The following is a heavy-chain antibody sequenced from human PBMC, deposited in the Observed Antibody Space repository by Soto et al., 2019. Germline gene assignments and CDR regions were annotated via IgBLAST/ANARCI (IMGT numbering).Heavy chain of an antibody. CDR2: IYYSGST. CDR3: ARVLRYGSGSYYNRTGFYMDV. V-gene: IGHV4-31*03. J-gene: IGHJ6*03. D-gene: IGHD3-10*01. CDR1: GGSISSGGYY. Sequence: SETLSLTCTVSGGSISSGGYYWSWIRQHPGKGLEWIGYIYYSGSTYYNPSLKSRVTISVDTSKNQFSLKLSSVTAADTAVYYCARVLRYGSGSYYNRTGFYMDVWGKGTTVTVSS.